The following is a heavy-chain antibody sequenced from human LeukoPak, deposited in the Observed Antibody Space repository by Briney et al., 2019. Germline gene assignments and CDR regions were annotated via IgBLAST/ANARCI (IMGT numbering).Heavy chain of an antibody. J-gene: IGHJ6*02. CDR3: AREATTVTLSYYYGMDV. V-gene: IGHV3-33*01. Sequence: HPGSSLRLSCAASGFTVRSYGMDWARQAPGRWLGWVAVIWDDGSNKYYADSVKGRFTISRDNSKNTLYLQMNSLRAKDTAVYYSAREATTVTLSYYYGMDVWGQGTPVTVSS. CDR1: GFTVRSYG. D-gene: IGHD4-17*01. CDR2: IWDDGSNK.